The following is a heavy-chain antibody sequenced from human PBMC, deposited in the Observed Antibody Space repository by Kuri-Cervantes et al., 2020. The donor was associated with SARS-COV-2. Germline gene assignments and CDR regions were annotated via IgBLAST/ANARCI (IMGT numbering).Heavy chain of an antibody. D-gene: IGHD6-19*01. CDR1: GFTFSSYA. J-gene: IGHJ6*03. CDR2: ISDSGDST. CDR3: AKDQLEQWLVYYYYMDV. Sequence: ETLSLTCAASGFTFSSYAMSWVRRAPGQGLEWVSGISDSGDSTNYADSVKGRFTISRDNSKNTVYLEMDSLRADDTAVYYCAKDQLEQWLVYYYYMDVWGKGTTVTVSS. V-gene: IGHV3-23*01.